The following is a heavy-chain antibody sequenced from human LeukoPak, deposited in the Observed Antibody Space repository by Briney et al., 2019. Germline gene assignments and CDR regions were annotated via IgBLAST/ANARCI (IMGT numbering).Heavy chain of an antibody. CDR3: ARPHALYYFDY. V-gene: IGHV3-21*01. Sequence: PGGSLRLSCAASGFTFSSYSMNWVRQAPGKGLEWVSSISSSSSHIYYADSVKGRFTISRDNAKNSLYLQMNSLRAEDTAVYYCARPHALYYFDYWGQGTLVTVSS. CDR2: ISSSSSHI. CDR1: GFTFSSYS. D-gene: IGHD2-2*01. J-gene: IGHJ4*02.